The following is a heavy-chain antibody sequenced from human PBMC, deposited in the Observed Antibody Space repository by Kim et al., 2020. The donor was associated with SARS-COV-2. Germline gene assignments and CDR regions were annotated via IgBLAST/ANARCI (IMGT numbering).Heavy chain of an antibody. V-gene: IGHV3-74*03. Sequence: GGSLRLSCAASEFTFSNYWMHWVRQTPGKGLVWVSRINTDGSTTTYADSVRGRFTISRDNARNTLYLQMNGLRDEDTGVYYCARQYTTTSIGLFDPWGQGTLVTVSS. J-gene: IGHJ5*02. CDR2: INTDGSTT. CDR1: EFTFSNYW. D-gene: IGHD2-2*02. CDR3: ARQYTTTSIGLFDP.